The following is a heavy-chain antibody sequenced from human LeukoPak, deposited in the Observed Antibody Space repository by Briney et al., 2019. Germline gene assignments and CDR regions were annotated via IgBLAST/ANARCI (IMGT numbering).Heavy chain of an antibody. Sequence: KPSETLSLTCTVSGGSISSSSYYWGWIRQPPGKGLEWIGSIYYSGSTYYNPSLKSRVTISVDTSKNQFSLKLSSVTAADTAVYYCARGRGRNAFDIWGQGTMVTVSS. V-gene: IGHV4-39*01. CDR1: GGSISSSSYY. D-gene: IGHD1-26*01. CDR2: IYYSGST. J-gene: IGHJ3*02. CDR3: ARGRGRNAFDI.